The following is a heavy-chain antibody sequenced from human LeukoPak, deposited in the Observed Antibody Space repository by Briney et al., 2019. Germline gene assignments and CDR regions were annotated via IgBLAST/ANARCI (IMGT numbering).Heavy chain of an antibody. Sequence: GASVKVSCKASGGTFSSYAISWVRQAPGQGLEWMGRIIPILGIANYAQKFQGRVTITADKSTRTAYMELSSLRSEDTAVYYCARDFPRYYDSSGYVTRYFDYWGQGTLVTVSS. CDR2: IIPILGIA. CDR3: ARDFPRYYDSSGYVTRYFDY. CDR1: GGTFSSYA. D-gene: IGHD3-22*01. J-gene: IGHJ4*02. V-gene: IGHV1-69*04.